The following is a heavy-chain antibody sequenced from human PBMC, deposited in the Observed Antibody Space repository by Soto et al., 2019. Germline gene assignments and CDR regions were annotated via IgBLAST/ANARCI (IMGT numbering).Heavy chain of an antibody. Sequence: GGSLRLSRAPFGFPFCSYAMWWGRPAPGKGLEWVSGISGSGGSTYYADSVKGRFTISRDNSKNTLYLQMNSLRAEDTAVYYCAKPPGAAAAAYYFDYWGQGTLVTVSS. D-gene: IGHD2-2*01. J-gene: IGHJ4*02. CDR2: ISGSGGST. V-gene: IGHV3-23*01. CDR3: AKPPGAAAAAYYFDY. CDR1: GFPFCSYA.